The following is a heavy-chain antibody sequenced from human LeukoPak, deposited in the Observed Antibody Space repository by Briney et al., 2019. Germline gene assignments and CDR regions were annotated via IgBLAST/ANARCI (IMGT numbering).Heavy chain of an antibody. CDR2: INSDGSST. J-gene: IGHJ4*02. D-gene: IGHD3-3*01. V-gene: IGHV3-74*01. CDR3: ARGYNDFWSGYIDY. Sequence: PGGSLRLSCAASGFTFSNYWMHWVRQAPGRGRVWVSRINSDGSSTSHADSVKGRFTISRDSAKNTLYLQMNSLRVEDTAVYYCARGYNDFWSGYIDYWGQGSLVTVSS. CDR1: GFTFSNYW.